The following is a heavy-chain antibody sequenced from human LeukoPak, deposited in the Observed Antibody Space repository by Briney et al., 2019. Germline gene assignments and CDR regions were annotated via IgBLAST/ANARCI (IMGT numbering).Heavy chain of an antibody. CDR3: AGSQWLVPNYFDY. Sequence: GGSLRLSCAASGFTFSSYSMNWVRQAPGKGLEWVSSISSSSSYIYYADSVKGRFTISRDNAKNSLYLQMNSLRAEDTAVYYCAGSQWLVPNYFDYWGQGTLVTVSS. CDR2: ISSSSSYI. J-gene: IGHJ4*02. CDR1: GFTFSSYS. D-gene: IGHD6-19*01. V-gene: IGHV3-21*01.